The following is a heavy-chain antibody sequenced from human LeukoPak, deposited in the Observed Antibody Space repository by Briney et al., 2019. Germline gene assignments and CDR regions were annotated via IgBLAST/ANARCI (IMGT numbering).Heavy chain of an antibody. J-gene: IGHJ4*02. V-gene: IGHV3-48*03. CDR3: ARVQTTVTTLDY. CDR2: ISSSGSTR. D-gene: IGHD4-17*01. Sequence: GSLRLSCAASGFTFSSYEMNWVRQAPGKGLEWVSYISSSGSTRYYADSVKGPFTISRDNAKNSLYLQMNSLRAEDTAVYYCARVQTTVTTLDYWGQGTLVTVSS. CDR1: GFTFSSYE.